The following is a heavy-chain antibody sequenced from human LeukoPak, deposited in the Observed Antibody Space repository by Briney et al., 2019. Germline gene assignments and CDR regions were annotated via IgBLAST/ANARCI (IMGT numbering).Heavy chain of an antibody. J-gene: IGHJ4*02. D-gene: IGHD1-26*01. V-gene: IGHV1-2*02. CDR1: GYTFTGYY. CDR3: AREIVGATGDYFDY. CDR2: INPNSGGT. Sequence: ASVKVSCKASGYTFTGYYMHWVRQAPGQGLEWMGWINPNSGGTNYAQKFQGRVTMTRDTSISTAYMELSRLGSDDTAVYYCAREIVGATGDYFDYWGQGTLVTVSS.